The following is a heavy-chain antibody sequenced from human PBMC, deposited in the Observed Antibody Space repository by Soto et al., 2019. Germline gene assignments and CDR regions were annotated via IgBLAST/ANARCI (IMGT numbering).Heavy chain of an antibody. Sequence: QVQLQESGPGLVKPSQTLSLTCTVSGGSISSGGYYWSWIRQHPGKGLEWIGYISYSGRTYYNPSHKSRVIISVDTSKNQFSLNLSSITAADTAVYYCARGDCSGGSCYSGGYYFDYWGQGSLVTVSS. CDR2: ISYSGRT. D-gene: IGHD2-15*01. J-gene: IGHJ4*02. V-gene: IGHV4-31*03. CDR1: GGSISSGGYY. CDR3: ARGDCSGGSCYSGGYYFDY.